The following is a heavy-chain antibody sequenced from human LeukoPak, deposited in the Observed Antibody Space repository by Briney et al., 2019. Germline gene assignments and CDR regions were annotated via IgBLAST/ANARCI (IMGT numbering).Heavy chain of an antibody. Sequence: GGSLRLSCAASGFIFSGSAIHWVRQASGKGLEWVGRIGTKTNTYATTYAASVKGRFFISRDDSKNTAYLQINSLRNDDTAVYYCTRQPDYGGPLDPWGQGTLVTVSS. CDR2: IGTKTNTYAT. V-gene: IGHV3-73*01. CDR1: GFIFSGSA. CDR3: TRQPDYGGPLDP. J-gene: IGHJ5*02. D-gene: IGHD4-23*01.